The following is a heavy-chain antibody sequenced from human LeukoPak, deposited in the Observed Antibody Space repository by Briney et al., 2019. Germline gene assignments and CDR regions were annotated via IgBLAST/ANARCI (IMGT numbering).Heavy chain of an antibody. J-gene: IGHJ4*02. CDR3: AREGDCSSTSCPDY. D-gene: IGHD2-2*01. Sequence: GGSLRLSCAASGFTFSSYSMNWVRQAPGKGLEWGSPITSSSSYIYYADSVKGRFTISRDNAKNSLYLQINSLRAEDTAVYYCAREGDCSSTSCPDYWGQGTLVTVSS. CDR1: GFTFSSYS. V-gene: IGHV3-21*01. CDR2: ITSSSSYI.